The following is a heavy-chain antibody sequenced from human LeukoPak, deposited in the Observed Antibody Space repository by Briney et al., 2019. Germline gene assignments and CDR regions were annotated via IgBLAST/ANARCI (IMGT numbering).Heavy chain of an antibody. D-gene: IGHD3-22*01. CDR2: IYWNDDK. CDR3: ALPSLQYYYDSSGLEGAFDI. V-gene: IGHV2-5*01. J-gene: IGHJ3*02. Sequence: SGPTLVKPTQTLTLTCTFSGFSLSTSGVGVGWIRQPPGKALEWLALIYWNDDKRYSPSLKSRLTITKDTSKNQVVLTMTNMDPVDTATYYCALPSLQYYYDSSGLEGAFDIWGQGTMVTVSS. CDR1: GFSLSTSGVG.